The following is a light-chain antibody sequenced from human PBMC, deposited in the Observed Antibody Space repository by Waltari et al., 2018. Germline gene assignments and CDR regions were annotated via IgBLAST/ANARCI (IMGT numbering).Light chain of an antibody. J-gene: IGLJ3*02. CDR2: YVS. Sequence: QSALTQPASVSGSPGQSIPIPCTGTSSAVGGSNYVSWYQQHPGKAPKLMIYYVSNRPSGVSNRFSGSKSGNTASLTISGLQAEDEADYYCSSYTSSSTLWVFGGGTKLTVL. V-gene: IGLV2-14*03. CDR3: SSYTSSSTLWV. CDR1: SSAVGGSNY.